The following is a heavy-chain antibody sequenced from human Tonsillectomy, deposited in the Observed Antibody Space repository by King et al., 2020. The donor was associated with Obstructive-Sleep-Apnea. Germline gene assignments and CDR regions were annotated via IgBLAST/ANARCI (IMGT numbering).Heavy chain of an antibody. CDR3: AEIYYYDSSGYRNYWYFDL. D-gene: IGHD3-22*01. V-gene: IGHV4-39*07. Sequence: LQLQESGPGLVKPSETLSLTCTVSGGSISSSSYYWGWIRQPPGKGLEWIGSIYYSGSTHYNPSLKSRVTISVDTSKNQFSLKLSSVTAADTAVYYCAEIYYYDSSGYRNYWYFDLWGRGTLVTVSS. CDR2: IYYSGST. CDR1: GGSISSSSYY. J-gene: IGHJ2*01.